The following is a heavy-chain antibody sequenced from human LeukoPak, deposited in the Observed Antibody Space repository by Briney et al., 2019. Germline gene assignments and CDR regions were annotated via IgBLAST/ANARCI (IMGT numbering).Heavy chain of an antibody. CDR1: GFTFSSYN. V-gene: IGHV3-21*06. CDR3: AREPFWSGYYSNLHFDY. Sequence: GGSLRLSCAASGFTFSSYNMNWVRQAPGKGLEWVSSISGSSKYIYYADSVKGRFTISRDSAKNSLYLQMNSLRAEDTAVYYCAREPFWSGYYSNLHFDYWGQGTLVTVSS. J-gene: IGHJ4*02. D-gene: IGHD3-3*01. CDR2: ISGSSKYI.